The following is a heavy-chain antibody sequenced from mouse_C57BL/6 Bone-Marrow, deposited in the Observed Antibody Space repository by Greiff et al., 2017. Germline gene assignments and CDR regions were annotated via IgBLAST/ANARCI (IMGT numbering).Heavy chain of an antibody. Sequence: EVQLVESGGGLVKPGGSLKLSCAASGFTFSGYTMSWVRQTPEKRLEWVATISGGGGNTYYPDSVKGRFTISRDNAKNTLYLQMSSLRSEDTALYYCAIYDYGDFDVWGTGTTVTVSA. J-gene: IGHJ1*03. CDR1: GFTFSGYT. D-gene: IGHD2-4*01. CDR2: ISGGGGNT. V-gene: IGHV5-9*01. CDR3: AIYDYGDFDV.